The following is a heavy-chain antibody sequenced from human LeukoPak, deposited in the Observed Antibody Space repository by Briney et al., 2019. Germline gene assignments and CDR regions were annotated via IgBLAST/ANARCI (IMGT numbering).Heavy chain of an antibody. V-gene: IGHV3-21*01. CDR2: ISASSSYL. CDR3: ARVYTMIVVVDY. D-gene: IGHD3-22*01. J-gene: IGHJ4*02. CDR1: GFTFSTYS. Sequence: GGSLRLSCAASGFTFSTYSMNWVRQAPGKGLEWVSSISASSSYLYYADSVKGRFTISRDNAKHSLYLQMNSLRAEDTAVYYCARVYTMIVVVDYWGQGTLVTVSS.